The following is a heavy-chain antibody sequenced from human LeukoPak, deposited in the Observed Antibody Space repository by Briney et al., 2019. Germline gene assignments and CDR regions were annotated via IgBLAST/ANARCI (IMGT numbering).Heavy chain of an antibody. CDR2: IWHDGSVE. D-gene: IGHD3-16*01. V-gene: IGHV3-33*06. CDR1: GFMFSRLG. J-gene: IGHJ6*03. Sequence: QPGRSLRLSCAASGFMFSRLGMQWVRQAPGEGLEWVAMIWHDGSVEEYADSVKGRFTISRDNSQSTLYLQMNSLRDDDTAVYYCAKEGDQFRGYLDAWGKGTTVTVSS. CDR3: AKEGDQFRGYLDA.